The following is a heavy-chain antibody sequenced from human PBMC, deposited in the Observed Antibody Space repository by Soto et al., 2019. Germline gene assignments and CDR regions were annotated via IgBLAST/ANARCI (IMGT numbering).Heavy chain of an antibody. V-gene: IGHV4-39*01. CDR1: GGSISSSSYY. CDR3: ARRGKLELPEIGYYYYGMDV. D-gene: IGHD1-7*01. J-gene: IGHJ6*02. CDR2: TDYSGST. Sequence: SDTLSLTCTVSGGSISSSSYYWGWIRQPPGKGLEWIGSTDYSGSTYYNPSLKSRVTISVDTSKNQFSLKLRSVTAADTAVYYCARRGKLELPEIGYYYYGMDVWGQGTTVTVPS.